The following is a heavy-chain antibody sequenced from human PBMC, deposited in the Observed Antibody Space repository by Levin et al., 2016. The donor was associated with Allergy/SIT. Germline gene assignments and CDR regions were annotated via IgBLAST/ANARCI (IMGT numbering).Heavy chain of an antibody. CDR2: MNPNSGNT. V-gene: IGHV1-8*01. D-gene: IGHD1-7*01. J-gene: IGHJ3*02. Sequence: WVRQAPGQGLEWMGWMNPNSGNTGYAQKFQGRVTMTRNTSISTAYMELSSLRSEDTAVYYCARDPRKLRRLVRAFDIWGQGTMVTVSS. CDR3: ARDPRKLRRLVRAFDI.